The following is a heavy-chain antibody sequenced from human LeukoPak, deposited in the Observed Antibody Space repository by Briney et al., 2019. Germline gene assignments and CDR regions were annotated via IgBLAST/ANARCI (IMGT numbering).Heavy chain of an antibody. CDR2: IYYSGST. D-gene: IGHD2-2*01. V-gene: IGHV4-39*01. Sequence: PSETLSLTCTVSGGSISSSSYYWGWLRQPPGKGLAWIGSIYYSGSTYYNPSLKSRVTISVDTSKNQSSLKLSSVTAADTAAYYCARLGCSSTSCYSLGYYYMDVWGKGTTVTVSS. CDR3: ARLGCSSTSCYSLGYYYMDV. J-gene: IGHJ6*03. CDR1: GGSISSSSYY.